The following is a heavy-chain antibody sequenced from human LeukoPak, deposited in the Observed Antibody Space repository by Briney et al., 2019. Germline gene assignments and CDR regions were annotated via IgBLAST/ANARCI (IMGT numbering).Heavy chain of an antibody. CDR2: ISGSGGST. V-gene: IGHV3-23*01. CDR3: AKDPSDMGSGWYPLDY. CDR1: GFAFSSYA. D-gene: IGHD6-19*01. J-gene: IGHJ4*02. Sequence: GGSLRLSCAASGFAFSSYAMSWVRQAPGKGLEWVSAISGSGGSTYYADSVKGRFTISRDNSKNTLYLQMNSLRAEDTAVYYCAKDPSDMGSGWYPLDYWGQGTLVTVSS.